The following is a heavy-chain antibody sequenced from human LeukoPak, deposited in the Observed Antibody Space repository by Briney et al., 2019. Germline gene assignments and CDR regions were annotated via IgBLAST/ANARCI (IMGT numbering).Heavy chain of an antibody. J-gene: IGHJ4*02. CDR3: AKGTYGSGTYGAHDY. Sequence: GGSLRLSCAASGFTFISYGMSWVRQAPGKGLEWVSPIRGTGDTTYYADSVKGRFTISRDNSKNTLYLQMNSVRVEDTAVYYCAKGTYGSGTYGAHDYWGQGTLVTVSS. CDR2: IRGTGDTT. V-gene: IGHV3-23*01. CDR1: GFTFISYG. D-gene: IGHD3-10*01.